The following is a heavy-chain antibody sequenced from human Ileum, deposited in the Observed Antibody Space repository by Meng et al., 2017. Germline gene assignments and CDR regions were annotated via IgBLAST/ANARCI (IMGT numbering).Heavy chain of an antibody. V-gene: IGHV3-72*01. CDR2: AGRKADSYTA. CDR1: GFSFSDHF. Sequence: GGSLRLSCAASGFSFSDHFMDWVRQAPGEGLEWVGRAGRKADSYTAYYAASVKDRFIISRDDSQNALYLQMNSLKTEDTAVYYCARDISSSQTGYWGQGTLVTVSS. CDR3: ARDISSSQTGY. D-gene: IGHD3-9*01. J-gene: IGHJ4*02.